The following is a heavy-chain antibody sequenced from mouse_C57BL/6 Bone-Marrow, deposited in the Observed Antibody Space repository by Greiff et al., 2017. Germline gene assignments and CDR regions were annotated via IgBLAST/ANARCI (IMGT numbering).Heavy chain of an antibody. D-gene: IGHD4-1*01. V-gene: IGHV1-69*01. CDR3: VLKLGRGWFAY. Sequence: QVQLQQPGAELVMPGASVKLSCKASGYTFTSYWMHWVKQRPGQGLEWIGEFDPSDSYTNYNQKFKGKSTLTVDKSSSTAYMQLSSLTSEDSAVYYCVLKLGRGWFAYWGQGTLVTVSA. J-gene: IGHJ3*01. CDR1: GYTFTSYW. CDR2: FDPSDSYT.